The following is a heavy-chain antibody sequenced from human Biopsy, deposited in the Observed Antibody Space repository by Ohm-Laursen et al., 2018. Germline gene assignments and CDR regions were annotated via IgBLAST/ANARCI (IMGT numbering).Heavy chain of an antibody. CDR2: ISYTGGI. CDR1: YGSISGHF. D-gene: IGHD2-2*01. J-gene: IGHJ4*02. CDR3: ARMPHFDY. Sequence: TLSLTCAVTYGSISGHFWSWIRQAPGKGLEWLAYISYTGGITSNPSLNGRATMSLDTSKNQFSLRLIYVTAADTAVYYCARMPHFDYWGQGILVTVSS. V-gene: IGHV4-59*11.